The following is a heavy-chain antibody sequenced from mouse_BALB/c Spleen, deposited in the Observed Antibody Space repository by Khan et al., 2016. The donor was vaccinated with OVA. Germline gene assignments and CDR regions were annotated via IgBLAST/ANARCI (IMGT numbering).Heavy chain of an antibody. J-gene: IGHJ4*01. Sequence: QVQLKESGPGLVAPSQSLSITCTISGFSLTNYGVHWVRQPPGKGLEWLVVIWSDGSTTYNSALKSRLSISKDNSKSQVFLKMNSRQTDDPTMYYCARQPYYHYNIMDYWGQGTSVTVSS. CDR3: ARQPYYHYNIMDY. CDR1: GFSLTNYG. V-gene: IGHV2-6-1*01. CDR2: IWSDGST. D-gene: IGHD2-10*01.